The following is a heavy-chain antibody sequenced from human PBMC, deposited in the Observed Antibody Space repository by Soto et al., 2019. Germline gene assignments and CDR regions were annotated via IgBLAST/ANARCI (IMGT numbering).Heavy chain of an antibody. D-gene: IGHD1-20*01. CDR1: GGSISRLY. CDR3: ARALVTGTTGSLDWFDP. Sequence: TVSGGSISRLYWSWIRQPPGKGLEWIGYIYYTGSINYNPSLKSRVTISVDTPKNQFSLKVSSVTAADTAVYYCARALVTGTTGSLDWFDPWGQGTLVTVSS. J-gene: IGHJ5*02. V-gene: IGHV4-59*11. CDR2: IYYTGSI.